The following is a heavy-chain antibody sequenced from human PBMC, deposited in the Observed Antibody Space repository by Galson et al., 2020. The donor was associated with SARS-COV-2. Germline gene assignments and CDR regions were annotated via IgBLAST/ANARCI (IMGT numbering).Heavy chain of an antibody. J-gene: IGHJ4*02. CDR3: AKSPTTSIWSGYHY. Sequence: GGSLRLSCAASGFTFDDYAMHWVRQAPGKGLEWVSLISWDGGSTYYADSVKGRFTISRDNSKNSLYLQMNSLRAEDTALYYCAKSPTTSIWSGYHYWGQGTLVTVSS. CDR2: ISWDGGST. V-gene: IGHV3-43D*03. D-gene: IGHD3-3*01. CDR1: GFTFDDYA.